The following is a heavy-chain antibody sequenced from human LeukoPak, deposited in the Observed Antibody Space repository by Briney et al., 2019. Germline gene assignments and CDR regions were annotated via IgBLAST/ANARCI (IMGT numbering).Heavy chain of an antibody. CDR1: GGTFSSYA. V-gene: IGHV1-69*06. J-gene: IGHJ4*02. CDR3: AKDLSSGSYYFDY. Sequence: SVKVSCKASGGTFSSYAISWVRQAPGQGLEWMGGIIPIFGTANYAQKFQGRVTITADKSTSTAYMELSRLRSDDTAVYYCAKDLSSGSYYFDYWGQGTLVTVSS. CDR2: IIPIFGTA. D-gene: IGHD1-26*01.